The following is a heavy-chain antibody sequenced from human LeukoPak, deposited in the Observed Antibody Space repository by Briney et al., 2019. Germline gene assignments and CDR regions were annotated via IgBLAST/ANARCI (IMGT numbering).Heavy chain of an antibody. V-gene: IGHV4-4*02. CDR3: ARGYGGITIFGVVMIAFDY. D-gene: IGHD3-3*01. CDR1: GGSISSSNW. CDR2: IYHSGST. J-gene: IGHJ4*02. Sequence: SGTLSLTCAVSGGSISSSNWWSWVRQPPGKGLEWIGEIYHSGSTNYNPSLKSRVTISVDRSKNQFSLKLSSVTAADTAVYYCARGYGGITIFGVVMIAFDYWGQGTLVTVSS.